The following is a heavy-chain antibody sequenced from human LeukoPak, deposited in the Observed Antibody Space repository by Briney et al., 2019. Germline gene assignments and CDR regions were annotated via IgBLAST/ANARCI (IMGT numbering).Heavy chain of an antibody. CDR3: AKGASSGWMYNWFEP. V-gene: IGHV3-9*02. J-gene: IGHJ5*02. D-gene: IGHD6-19*01. CDR1: GFTSDDYA. CDR2: ISWNSGSI. Sequence: PGRSLRLSCVAPGFTSDDYAMHWVRQAPGKGLDWGSGISWNSGSIGYADSLKGRFTISRDNAKNSLYLQMNSLRAEDTALYYCAKGASSGWMYNWFEPWGQGTLVSVSS.